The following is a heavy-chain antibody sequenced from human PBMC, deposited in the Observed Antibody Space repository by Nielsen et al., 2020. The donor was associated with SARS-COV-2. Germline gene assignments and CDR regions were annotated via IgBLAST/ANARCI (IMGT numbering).Heavy chain of an antibody. D-gene: IGHD3-10*01. CDR3: TRVYYYGSGSLDY. V-gene: IGHV3-49*04. CDR2: ILSNAHGGTT. CDR1: GFTFGVYA. Sequence: SLKISCTASGFTFGVYAVMLVRQAPVTGLSWVGFILSNAHGGTTEYAASVKGRFTISRDDSKSIAYLQMNSLKTEDTAVYYCTRVYYYGSGSLDYWGKGTLVTVSS. J-gene: IGHJ4*02.